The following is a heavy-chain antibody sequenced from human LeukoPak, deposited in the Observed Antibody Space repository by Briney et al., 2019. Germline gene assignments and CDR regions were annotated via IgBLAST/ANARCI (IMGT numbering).Heavy chain of an antibody. D-gene: IGHD3-3*01. Sequence: GGSLRLSCAASGFTSSSYAMHWVRQAPGKGLEYVSAISSNGGSTYYANSVKGRFTISRDNSKNTLYLQMGSLRAEDMAVYYCARSQYYDFWSGYWVDAFDIWGQGTMVTVSS. CDR1: GFTSSSYA. V-gene: IGHV3-64*01. CDR2: ISSNGGST. J-gene: IGHJ3*02. CDR3: ARSQYYDFWSGYWVDAFDI.